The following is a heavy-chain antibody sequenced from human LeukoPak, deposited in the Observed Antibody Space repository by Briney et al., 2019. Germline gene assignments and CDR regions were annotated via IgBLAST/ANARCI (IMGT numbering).Heavy chain of an antibody. D-gene: IGHD4-17*01. J-gene: IGHJ6*03. CDR3: AREDYGVGYYMDV. Sequence: GGSLRLSCAASGFTFDDYGMSWVRQAPGKGLEWVSGIYWHGGSTGYADSVKGRFTISRDNAKTSLYLQMNSLRVEDTALYYCAREDYGVGYYMDVWGKGTTVTVS. CDR1: GFTFDDYG. CDR2: IYWHGGST. V-gene: IGHV3-20*04.